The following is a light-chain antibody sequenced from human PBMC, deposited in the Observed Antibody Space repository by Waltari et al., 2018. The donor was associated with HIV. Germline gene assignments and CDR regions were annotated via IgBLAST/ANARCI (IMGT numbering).Light chain of an antibody. CDR1: NLGRNS. Sequence: SYVLTQAPSVSVAPGQTATISCGNLGRNSVQWYRQKPGRAPLLVVLEAVDRSSGIPARFSGAMSGERATLTISGVEAGDEADYYCQVWDRSYKEAVFGGGT. CDR2: EAV. J-gene: IGLJ2*01. V-gene: IGLV3-21*02. CDR3: QVWDRSYKEAV.